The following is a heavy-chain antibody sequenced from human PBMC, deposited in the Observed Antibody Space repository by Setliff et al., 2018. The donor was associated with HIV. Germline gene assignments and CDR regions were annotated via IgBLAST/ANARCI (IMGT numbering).Heavy chain of an antibody. CDR3: ARVIWYIGSWFAFYI. J-gene: IGHJ3*02. Sequence: SETLSLTCTVSGGFIRSGTYYWGWVRQPPGKGLEWIGSFYYTGSTYYNPSLKSRVTIFGDTSKNQLSLKLTSVTAADTAVYYCARVIWYIGSWFAFYIFGQGAMVTVSS. V-gene: IGHV4-39*01. CDR1: GGFIRSGTYY. D-gene: IGHD6-13*01. CDR2: FYYTGST.